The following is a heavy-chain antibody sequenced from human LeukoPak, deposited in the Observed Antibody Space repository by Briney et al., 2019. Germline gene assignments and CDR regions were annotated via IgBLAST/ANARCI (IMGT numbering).Heavy chain of an antibody. CDR2: INPNSGGT. V-gene: IGHV1-2*06. D-gene: IGHD6-13*01. CDR1: GYTFTGYY. Sequence: ASVKVSCKASGYTFTGYYMHWVRQAPGQGLEWMGRINPNSGGTNYAQKFQGRVTMTRDTSISTAYMELRRLRSDDTAVYYGARALAAAAGPRDWGQGTLVTVSS. J-gene: IGHJ4*02. CDR3: ARALAAAAGPRD.